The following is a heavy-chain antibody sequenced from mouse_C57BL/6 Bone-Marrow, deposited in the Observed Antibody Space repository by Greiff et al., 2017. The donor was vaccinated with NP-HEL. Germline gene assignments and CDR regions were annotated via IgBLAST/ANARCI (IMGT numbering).Heavy chain of an antibody. V-gene: IGHV14-2*01. CDR1: GFNIKDYY. J-gene: IGHJ1*03. D-gene: IGHD2-4*01. CDR3: ASGGLRPYWYFDV. Sequence: VQLKESGAELVKPGASVKLSCTASGFNIKDYYMHWVKQRTEQGLEWIGRIDPEDGETKYAPKFQGKATITADTSSNTAYLQLSSLTSEDTAVYYCASGGLRPYWYFDVWGTGTTVTVSS. CDR2: IDPEDGET.